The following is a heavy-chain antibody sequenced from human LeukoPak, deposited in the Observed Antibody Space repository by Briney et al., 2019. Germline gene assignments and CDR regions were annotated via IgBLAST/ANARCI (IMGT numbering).Heavy chain of an antibody. Sequence: GGSLRLSCTASGFAFDEHGMSWVRQVPGKGLEWVPGINWSGGSTGYADPLRGRFTISRDNAKNSLYLQMDSLRAEDTALYYCARAPITSPFYFDYWGQGTLVTVSS. V-gene: IGHV3-20*04. D-gene: IGHD2-2*01. CDR2: INWSGGST. CDR1: GFAFDEHG. CDR3: ARAPITSPFYFDY. J-gene: IGHJ4*02.